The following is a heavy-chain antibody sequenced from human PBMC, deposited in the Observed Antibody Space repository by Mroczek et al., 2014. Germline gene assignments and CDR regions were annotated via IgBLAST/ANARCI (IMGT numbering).Heavy chain of an antibody. V-gene: IGHV1-18*01. CDR2: ISAYNGNT. D-gene: IGHD1-1*01. CDR3: ARKNRYNWNGDYFDY. CDR1: GYTFTSYG. Sequence: QVQLQESGAEVKRPGASVKVSCKASGYTFTSYGISWVRQAPGQGLEWMGWISAYNGNTNYAQKLQGRVTMTTDTSTSTAYMELRSLRSDDTAVYYCARKNRYNWNGDYFDYWGQGTLVTVSS. J-gene: IGHJ4*02.